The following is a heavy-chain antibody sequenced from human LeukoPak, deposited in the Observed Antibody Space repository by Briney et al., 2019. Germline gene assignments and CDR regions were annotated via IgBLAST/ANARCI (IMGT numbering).Heavy chain of an antibody. D-gene: IGHD3-3*01. CDR2: IYYSGST. V-gene: IGHV4-59*12. CDR3: AREKAGLRFLEWSDYYYYMDV. Sequence: PSETLSLTCTVSGGSISSYYWSWIRQPPGKGLEWIGYIYYSGSTNYNPSLKSRVTMSVDTSKNQFSLKLSSVTAADTAVYYCAREKAGLRFLEWSDYYYYMDVWGKGTTVTVSS. J-gene: IGHJ6*03. CDR1: GGSISSYY.